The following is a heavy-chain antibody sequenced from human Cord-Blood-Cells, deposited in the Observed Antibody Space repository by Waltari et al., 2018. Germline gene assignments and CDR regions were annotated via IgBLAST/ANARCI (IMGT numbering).Heavy chain of an antibody. D-gene: IGHD5-12*01. CDR2: SYYSGST. V-gene: IGHV4-39*01. Sequence: QLQLQESGPGLVTPSETLSLTCPVSGGSLRRRSYSLRRIRRPPGKGREWIGSSYYSGSTYYNPSLKSRVTISVDTSKNQFSLKLSSVTAADTAVYYCANSGYDNYYYMDVWGKGTTVTVSS. CDR3: ANSGYDNYYYMDV. J-gene: IGHJ6*03. CDR1: GGSLRRRSYS.